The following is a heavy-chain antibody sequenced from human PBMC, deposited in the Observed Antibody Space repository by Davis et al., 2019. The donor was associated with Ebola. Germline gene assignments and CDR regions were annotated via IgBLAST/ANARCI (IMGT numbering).Heavy chain of an antibody. D-gene: IGHD6-13*01. V-gene: IGHV4-59*01. CDR2: IYYSGST. CDR1: GGPISSYY. CDR3: AGSSWYKPGGY. Sequence: SETLSLTCTVPGGPISSYYWSWIRQPPGKGLEWIGYIYYSGSTNYNPSLKSRVTISVDTSKNQFSLKLSSVTAADTAVYYCAGSSWYKPGGYWGQGTLVTVSS. J-gene: IGHJ4*02.